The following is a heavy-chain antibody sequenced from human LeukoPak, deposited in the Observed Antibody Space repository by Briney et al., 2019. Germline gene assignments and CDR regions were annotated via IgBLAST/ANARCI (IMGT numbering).Heavy chain of an antibody. CDR1: GYTFTNYD. J-gene: IGHJ4*02. Sequence: ASVKVSCKASGYTFTNYDVDWVRQATGQGLEWMGWMNPNSGDSHSVDKFQGRVTMTRDTSIRTAYMELSGLRSDDTAVYYCARRYCISTGCSAFDYWGPGTPVTVSS. CDR3: ARRYCISTGCSAFDY. V-gene: IGHV1-8*01. CDR2: MNPNSGDS. D-gene: IGHD2-2*01.